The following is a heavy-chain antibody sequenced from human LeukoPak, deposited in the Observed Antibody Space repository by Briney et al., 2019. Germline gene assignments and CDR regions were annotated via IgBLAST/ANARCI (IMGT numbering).Heavy chain of an antibody. J-gene: IGHJ4*02. D-gene: IGHD6-13*01. CDR3: AKDQSSNYFDY. Sequence: AGGSLILSCAASGFTFSKYGMYWVRQAPGKGLEWVAVISSDGSFKDYADYVKGRFTISRDNSKNTVHLQMTSLRTEDTAVYYCAKDQSSNYFDYWGQGTLVTVSS. CDR2: ISSDGSFK. CDR1: GFTFSKYG. V-gene: IGHV3-30*18.